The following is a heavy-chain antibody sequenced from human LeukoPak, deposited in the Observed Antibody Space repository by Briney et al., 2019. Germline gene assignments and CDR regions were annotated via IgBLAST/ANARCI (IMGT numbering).Heavy chain of an antibody. V-gene: IGHV4-4*07. CDR1: GGSISSYY. CDR3: ARSLTGTGPHYYYVDV. J-gene: IGHJ6*03. Sequence: SETLSLTCTVSGGSISSYYWSWIRQPARKGLEWIGRIYTSGSTNYNPSLKSRVTMSVDTSKNQFSLKLSSVTAADTAVYYCARSLTGTGPHYYYVDVWGKGTTVTVSS. D-gene: IGHD1-20*01. CDR2: IYTSGST.